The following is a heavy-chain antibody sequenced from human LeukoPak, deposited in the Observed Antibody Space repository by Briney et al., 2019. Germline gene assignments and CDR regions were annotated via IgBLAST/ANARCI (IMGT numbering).Heavy chain of an antibody. D-gene: IGHD1-26*01. CDR1: GFTFSSYA. Sequence: PGGSLRLSCTASGFTFSSYAIHWVRQAPGKGLEWVAVISYDGNNNYYADSVKGRFTISRDNSKNTLYLQMNSLRAEDTAVYYCARDRGNSVVGADFDSWGQGTLVTVSS. J-gene: IGHJ4*02. CDR2: ISYDGNNN. CDR3: ARDRGNSVVGADFDS. V-gene: IGHV3-30-3*01.